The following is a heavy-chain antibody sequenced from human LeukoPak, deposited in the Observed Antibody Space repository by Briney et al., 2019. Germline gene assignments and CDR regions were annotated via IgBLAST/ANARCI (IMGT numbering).Heavy chain of an antibody. CDR3: ARLQGVSTFDY. CDR2: IWYDGSKK. Sequence: GRSLTLSCAASGFTFSSNGMQWVRQAPGKGLEWVALIWYDGSKKYYADSVKGRFTISRDNSENTLYLQLNSLRAEDTAIYYCARLQGVSTFDYWGQGTLVTVSS. D-gene: IGHD5/OR15-5a*01. J-gene: IGHJ4*02. V-gene: IGHV3-33*01. CDR1: GFTFSSNG.